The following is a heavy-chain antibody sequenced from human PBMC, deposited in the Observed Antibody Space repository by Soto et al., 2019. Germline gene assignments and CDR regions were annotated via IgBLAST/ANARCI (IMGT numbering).Heavy chain of an antibody. CDR1: GYSFTSYW. CDR3: ARLAEIVPAATYSYYGMDV. J-gene: IGHJ6*02. CDR2: IDPSDSYT. V-gene: IGHV5-10-1*01. Sequence: GESLKISCKGSGYSFTSYWISWVRQMPGKGLEWMGRIDPSDSYTNYSPSFQGHVTISADKSISTAYLQWSSLKASDTAMYYCARLAEIVPAATYSYYGMDVWGQGTTVTVSS. D-gene: IGHD2-2*01.